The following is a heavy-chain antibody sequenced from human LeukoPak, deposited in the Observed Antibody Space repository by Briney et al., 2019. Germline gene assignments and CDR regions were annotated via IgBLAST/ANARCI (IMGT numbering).Heavy chain of an antibody. D-gene: IGHD5-18*01. CDR2: IYYSGST. J-gene: IGHJ4*02. Sequence: PSETLSLTCTVSGGSISSSSYYWGWIRQPPGKGLEWIGSIYYSGSTYYNPSLKSRVTISVDTSKNQFSLKLSSVTAADTAVYYCARVAIQLEKPIDYWGQGTLVTVSS. CDR3: ARVAIQLEKPIDY. V-gene: IGHV4-39*01. CDR1: GGSISSSSYY.